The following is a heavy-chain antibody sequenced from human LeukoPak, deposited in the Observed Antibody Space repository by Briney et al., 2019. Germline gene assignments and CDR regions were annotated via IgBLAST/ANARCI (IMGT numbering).Heavy chain of an antibody. D-gene: IGHD3-9*01. J-gene: IGHJ4*02. CDR2: VYHTGFT. Sequence: KASGTLSLTCVVSGDSVSNNTWWTWVRQPPGKGLEWIGEVYHTGFTRYNPSLESRVTMSVDKSKNQFSLSLSSVTAADTAVYFCARDGRYTYGSNLLDCWGQGTLVTVSS. CDR3: ARDGRYTYGSNLLDC. V-gene: IGHV4-4*02. CDR1: GDSVSNNTW.